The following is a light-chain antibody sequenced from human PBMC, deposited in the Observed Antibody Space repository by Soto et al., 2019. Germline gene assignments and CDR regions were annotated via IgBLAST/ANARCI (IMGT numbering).Light chain of an antibody. J-gene: IGKJ1*01. V-gene: IGKV3-15*01. Sequence: EIVMTQSPATLSVSPGESATLSCRASQSVNTNLAWFQQKPGQAPRLLIYGASTRATNIPARFSGSGSGTEFTLTISSLQSEDFAVYYCQQYNNWPPWTFGHGTKVEIK. CDR2: GAS. CDR3: QQYNNWPPWT. CDR1: QSVNTN.